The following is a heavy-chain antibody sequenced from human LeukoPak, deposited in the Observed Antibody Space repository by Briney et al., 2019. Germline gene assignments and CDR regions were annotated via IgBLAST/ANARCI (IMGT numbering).Heavy chain of an antibody. CDR3: ASDIVLKDY. CDR2: ISISGTTI. V-gene: IGHV3-48*03. Sequence: GGSLRLSCAASGFTFSSYEMNWVRQAPGKGLEWVSYISISGTTISYADSVKGRFTISRDNAKNSLYLQLKSLRVEDTAVYYCASDIVLKDYWGQGTLVTVSS. J-gene: IGHJ4*02. CDR1: GFTFSSYE. D-gene: IGHD2/OR15-2a*01.